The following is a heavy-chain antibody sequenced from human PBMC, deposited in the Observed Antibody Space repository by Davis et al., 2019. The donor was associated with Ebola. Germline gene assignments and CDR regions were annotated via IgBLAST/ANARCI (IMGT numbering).Heavy chain of an antibody. CDR2: IGGSGEGE. J-gene: IGHJ6*02. Sequence: PGGSLRLSCAASGFTFSSYAMSWFRQPPGKGLEWLSYIGGSGEGENYAESVKARFTISRDNAKDSLYLYMNSLRDEDTAVYYCARRILGDSRGGVDVWGQGTAVSVSS. CDR1: GFTFSSYA. V-gene: IGHV3-48*02. CDR3: ARRILGDSRGGVDV. D-gene: IGHD4-17*01.